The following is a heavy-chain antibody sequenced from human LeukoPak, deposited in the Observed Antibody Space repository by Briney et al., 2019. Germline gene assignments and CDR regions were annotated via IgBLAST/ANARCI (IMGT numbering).Heavy chain of an antibody. Sequence: PSETLSLTCTVSGGSISSSSYYWGWIRQPPGKGLEWIGSIYYSGSTYYNPSLKSRVTISVDTSKNQFSLKLSSVTAADTAVYYCARYGSSWNFDYWGQGTLVTVSS. CDR3: ARYGSSWNFDY. V-gene: IGHV4-39*01. CDR2: IYYSGST. J-gene: IGHJ4*02. D-gene: IGHD6-13*01. CDR1: GGSISSSSYY.